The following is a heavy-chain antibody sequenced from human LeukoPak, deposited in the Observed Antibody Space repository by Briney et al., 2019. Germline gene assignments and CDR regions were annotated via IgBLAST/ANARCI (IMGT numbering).Heavy chain of an antibody. CDR1: GGSISSYY. CDR3: ARTAIASSAYSAFDI. V-gene: IGHV4-59*08. Sequence: SETLSLTCTVSGGSISSYYWSWIRQPPGKGLEWIGYIYYSGSTNYNPSLKSRVTISVDTSKNQFSLRLTSVTAADTAVYYCARTAIASSAYSAFDIWGQGTMVTVSS. J-gene: IGHJ3*02. D-gene: IGHD3-22*01. CDR2: IYYSGST.